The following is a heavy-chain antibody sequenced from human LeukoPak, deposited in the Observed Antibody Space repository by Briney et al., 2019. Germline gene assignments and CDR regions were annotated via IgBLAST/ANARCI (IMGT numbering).Heavy chain of an antibody. CDR3: AKDSILEWLKWFDP. V-gene: IGHV3-23*01. D-gene: IGHD3-3*01. J-gene: IGHJ5*02. CDR1: GFTFSSHA. CDR2: ISGSGDRT. Sequence: GGSLRLSCAASGFTFSSHAMSWVRQAPGKGLEWVSSISGSGDRTYYADSVKGRLTISRDNSKKTVYVQVNSLRADDTAVYYCAKDSILEWLKWFDPWGQGTLVTVSS.